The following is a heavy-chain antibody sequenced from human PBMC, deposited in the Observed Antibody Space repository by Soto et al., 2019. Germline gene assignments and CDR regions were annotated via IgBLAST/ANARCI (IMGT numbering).Heavy chain of an antibody. CDR3: GRATRMVAAVDY. D-gene: IGHD6-13*01. CDR1: GFTFSNYW. J-gene: IGHJ4*02. V-gene: IGHV3-74*03. Sequence: GGSLRLSCATSGFTFSNYWMHWVRQAPGKGLVWVSRLSPDGTSTTYADSVKGRFTISRDNAKKTLFLQMNSLSADDTAIYYCGRATRMVAAVDYWGQGTLVTVSS. CDR2: LSPDGTST.